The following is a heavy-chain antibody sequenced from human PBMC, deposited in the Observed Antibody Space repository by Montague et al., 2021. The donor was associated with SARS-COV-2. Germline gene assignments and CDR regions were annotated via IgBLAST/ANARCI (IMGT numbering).Heavy chain of an antibody. J-gene: IGHJ4*02. CDR2: IDPSDSYT. CDR3: ARRGRPYSGYTTGYFDY. CDR1: GYIFISHW. Sequence: QSGAEVKKPGESLRISCKVSGYIFISHWITWVRQMPGKGLEWMGRIDPSDSYTNYSPSFQGHVSISVDKSISTAYLQWSSLKASDTAMYYCARRGRPYSGYTTGYFDYWGQGTLVNVSA. V-gene: IGHV5-10-1*01. D-gene: IGHD5-12*01.